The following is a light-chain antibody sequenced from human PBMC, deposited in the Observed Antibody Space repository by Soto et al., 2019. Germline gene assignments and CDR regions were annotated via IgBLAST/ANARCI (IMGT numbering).Light chain of an antibody. CDR3: SSYAGRTLYV. CDR1: SSDVGGYDY. CDR2: EVT. V-gene: IGLV2-8*01. Sequence: ALTQPPSASGSPGQSVTISCTGTSSDVGGYDYVSWYQQRPGKAPKLLIHEVTKRPSGVPDRFSGSKSGSTASLTVSGLQAEDEADYYCSSYAGRTLYVFGTGTKVTVL. J-gene: IGLJ1*01.